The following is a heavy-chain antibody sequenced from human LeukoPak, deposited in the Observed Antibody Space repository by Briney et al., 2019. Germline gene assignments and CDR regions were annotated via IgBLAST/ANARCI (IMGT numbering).Heavy chain of an antibody. CDR1: GFTFSSYW. D-gene: IGHD5-18*01. CDR2: IKQDGSEK. CDR3: AGYSYGSMLFDY. J-gene: IGHJ4*02. V-gene: IGHV3-7*01. Sequence: GGSLRLSCVASGFTFSSYWMSWVRQAPGKGLEWVANIKQDGSEKYYVDSVKGRFTISRDNAKKSLYLQMSSLRAEDTAVYYCAGYSYGSMLFDYWGQGTLVTVSS.